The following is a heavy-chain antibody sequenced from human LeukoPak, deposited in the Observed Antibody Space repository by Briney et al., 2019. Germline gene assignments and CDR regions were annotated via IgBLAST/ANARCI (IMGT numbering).Heavy chain of an antibody. J-gene: IGHJ4*02. CDR2: LSFDGDNK. V-gene: IGHV3-30*03. D-gene: IGHD3-3*01. CDR3: ATFYDFWSGYYPGPIDY. CDR1: GFTFINYG. Sequence: PGGSLRLSCAASGFTFINYGMHWVRQAPGKGLGWVAVLSFDGDNKYYADSVKGRFTLSRDNSKNTLYLQMNSLRTEDTAVYYCATFYDFWSGYYPGPIDYWGQGTLVTVSS.